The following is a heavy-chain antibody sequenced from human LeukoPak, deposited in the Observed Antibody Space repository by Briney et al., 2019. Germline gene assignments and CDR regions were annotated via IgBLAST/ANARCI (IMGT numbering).Heavy chain of an antibody. D-gene: IGHD5-12*01. J-gene: IGHJ4*02. V-gene: IGHV4-59*01. Sequence: PPETLSLTCTVSGGSISSYYWSWIRQPPGKGLEYIGFIYYSGSTKYNPSLKSRVTISVDTSKNQFSLKLSPVTAADTAVYYCARRSDRGYDFDYWGQGTLVTVSS. CDR2: IYYSGST. CDR1: GGSISSYY. CDR3: ARRSDRGYDFDY.